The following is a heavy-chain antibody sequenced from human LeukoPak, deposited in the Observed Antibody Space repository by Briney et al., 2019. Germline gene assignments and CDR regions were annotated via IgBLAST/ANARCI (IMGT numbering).Heavy chain of an antibody. D-gene: IGHD6-19*01. Sequence: PGGSLRLSCAASGFTFSSYGRSWVRQAPGKGLEWVSSFSGSTGSTYYADSVNGRFTIARDNPKNRLYLQMNSLRAEDTAVYYCAKDPHQWLVRHFDYWGQGTLVTVSS. V-gene: IGHV3-23*01. CDR2: FSGSTGST. CDR1: GFTFSSYG. J-gene: IGHJ4*02. CDR3: AKDPHQWLVRHFDY.